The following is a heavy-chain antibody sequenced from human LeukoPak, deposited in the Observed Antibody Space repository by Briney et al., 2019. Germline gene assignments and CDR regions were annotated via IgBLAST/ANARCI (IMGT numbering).Heavy chain of an antibody. D-gene: IGHD3-3*01. CDR3: ARESDNYDFWSGSQGVDY. V-gene: IGHV4-34*01. Sequence: SETLSLTCAVYGGSFSGYYWSWIRQPPGKGLEWIGEINHSGSTNYNPSLKSRVTISVDTSKNQFSLKLSSVTAADTAVYYCARESDNYDFWSGSQGVDYWGQGTLVTVSS. CDR2: INHSGST. J-gene: IGHJ4*02. CDR1: GGSFSGYY.